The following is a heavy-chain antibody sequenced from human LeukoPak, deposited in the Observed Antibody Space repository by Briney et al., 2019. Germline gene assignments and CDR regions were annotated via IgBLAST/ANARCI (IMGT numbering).Heavy chain of an antibody. CDR2: IYPGDSDT. Sequence: GESLKISCKGSGYSFTSYWIGWVRQMPGKGLEWMGIIYPGDSDTRYSPSFQGQVTISADKSISTAYLQWSSLKASDTATYYCARLGYYDSSGYDNWFDPWGQGTLVTVSS. CDR1: GYSFTSYW. D-gene: IGHD3-22*01. CDR3: ARLGYYDSSGYDNWFDP. J-gene: IGHJ5*02. V-gene: IGHV5-51*01.